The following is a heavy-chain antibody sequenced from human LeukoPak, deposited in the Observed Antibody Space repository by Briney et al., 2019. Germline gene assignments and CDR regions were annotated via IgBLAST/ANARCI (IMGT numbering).Heavy chain of an antibody. J-gene: IGHJ4*02. V-gene: IGHV3-30-3*01. CDR2: QDGNNK. D-gene: IGHD5-12*01. CDR1: GFTFSSYT. Sequence: QYGGSLRLSCAASGFTFSSYTFHWVRQAPGKGLEWVAVQDGNNKYYTDSVKGRFTISRDNSKNTLYLQMNSLRAEDTAVYYCARDDRGYSGYHFDHWGQGTLVTVSS. CDR3: ARDDRGYSGYHFDH.